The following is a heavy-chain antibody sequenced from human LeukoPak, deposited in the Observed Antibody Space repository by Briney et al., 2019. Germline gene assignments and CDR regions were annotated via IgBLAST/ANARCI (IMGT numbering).Heavy chain of an antibody. Sequence: SGGSLRLSCAASGFTFSSYGMHWVRQAPGKGLEWVAFIRYDESNKYYADSVKGRFTISSDNSKNTLYLQMNSLRAEDTAVYYCAKVRGHGLNWFDPWGQGTLVTVSS. J-gene: IGHJ5*02. D-gene: IGHD3-10*01. V-gene: IGHV3-30*02. CDR1: GFTFSSYG. CDR3: AKVRGHGLNWFDP. CDR2: IRYDESNK.